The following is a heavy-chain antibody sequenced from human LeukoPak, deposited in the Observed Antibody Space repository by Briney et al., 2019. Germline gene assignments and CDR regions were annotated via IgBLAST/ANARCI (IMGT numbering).Heavy chain of an antibody. D-gene: IGHD3-16*02. CDR1: GGSISSNF. Sequence: SETLSLTCTVRGGSISSNFWSWIRQPPGKGLEWIGRIYTSGRTNYNPSLKSRVTMSVDTSKNQFSLKLSSVTAADTAVYYCARDAGSLYDPFLDVWGQGATVTVSS. J-gene: IGHJ6*02. CDR3: ARDAGSLYDPFLDV. CDR2: IYTSGRT. V-gene: IGHV4-4*07.